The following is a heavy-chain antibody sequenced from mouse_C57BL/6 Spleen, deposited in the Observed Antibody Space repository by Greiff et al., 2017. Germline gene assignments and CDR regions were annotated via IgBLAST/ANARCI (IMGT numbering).Heavy chain of an antibody. Sequence: VQLKESGPGLVKPSQSLSLTCSVTGYSITSGYYWNWIRQFPGNKLEWMGYISYDGSNNYNPSLKNRIAITRDTSKNQFFLKLNSVTTEDTATYYCASGTRGYYYAMDYWGQGTSVTVSS. D-gene: IGHD4-1*01. CDR1: GYSITSGYY. CDR3: ASGTRGYYYAMDY. J-gene: IGHJ4*01. V-gene: IGHV3-6*01. CDR2: ISYDGSN.